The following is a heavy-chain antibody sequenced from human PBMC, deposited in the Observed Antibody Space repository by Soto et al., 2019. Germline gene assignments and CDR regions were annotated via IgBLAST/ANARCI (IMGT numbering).Heavy chain of an antibody. CDR3: AREVPVVAATLDAFDI. CDR2: IYSGGST. V-gene: IGHV3-66*01. CDR1: GFTVSSNY. J-gene: IGHJ3*02. D-gene: IGHD2-15*01. Sequence: GGSLRLSCAASGFTVSSNYMNWVRQAPGKGLEWVSVIYSGGSTYYADSVKGRFTISRDNSKNTLYLQMNSLRAEDTAVYYCAREVPVVAATLDAFDIWGQGTMVTVS.